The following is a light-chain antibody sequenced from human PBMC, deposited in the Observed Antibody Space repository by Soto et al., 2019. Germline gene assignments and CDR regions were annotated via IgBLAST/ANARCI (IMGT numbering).Light chain of an antibody. V-gene: IGKV4-1*01. Sequence: IVLTQSPDSLAVSLGERATINCKSSQSVLYSSNNMNHLAWYQQKPGHPPKLLIYWASAREPGVPDRFSGSGSGPHFTLTLSDLQPENVTVYYCQRYYGLRLFGPGTKVDIK. J-gene: IGKJ3*01. CDR2: WAS. CDR1: QSVLYSSNNMNH. CDR3: QRYYGLRL.